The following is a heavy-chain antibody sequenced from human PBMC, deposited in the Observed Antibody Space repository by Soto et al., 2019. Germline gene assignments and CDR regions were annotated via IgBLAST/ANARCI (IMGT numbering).Heavy chain of an antibody. CDR3: ARVGDRWYVDNQNYYFDY. Sequence: SETLSLTCTVSGGSISSGGYYWSWIRQHPGKGLEWIGYIYYSGSTYYNPSLKSRVTISVDTSKNQFSLKLSSVTAADTAVYYCARVGDRWYVDNQNYYFDYWGKGTLVTVSS. CDR2: IYYSGST. J-gene: IGHJ4*02. D-gene: IGHD6-13*01. V-gene: IGHV4-31*02. CDR1: GGSISSGGYY.